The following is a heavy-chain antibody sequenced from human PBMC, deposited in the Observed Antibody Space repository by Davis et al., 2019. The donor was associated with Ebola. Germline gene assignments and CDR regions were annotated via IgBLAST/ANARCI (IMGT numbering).Heavy chain of an antibody. CDR2: ISSSSSYI. CDR1: GFTFSSYS. J-gene: IGHJ6*04. Sequence: PGGSLRLSCAASGFTFSSYSMNWVRQAPGKGLEWVSSISSSSSYIYYADSVKGRFTISRDNAKNSLYLQMNSLRAEDTAVYYCAREKGLQFYHYGMDVWGKGTTVTVSS. CDR3: AREKGLQFYHYGMDV. V-gene: IGHV3-21*01. D-gene: IGHD5-24*01.